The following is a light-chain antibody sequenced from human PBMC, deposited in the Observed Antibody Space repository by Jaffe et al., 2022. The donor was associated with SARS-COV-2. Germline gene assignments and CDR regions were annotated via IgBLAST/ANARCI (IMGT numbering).Light chain of an antibody. J-gene: IGLJ1*01. CDR3: QAWDSSTGWA. CDR1: KLGDKY. Sequence: SYELTQPPSVSVSPGQTASITCSGDKLGDKYACWYQQKPGQSPVLVIYQDSKRPSGIPERFSGSNSGNTATLTISGTQAMDEADYYCQAWDSSTGWAFGTGTKVTVL. CDR2: QDS. V-gene: IGLV3-1*01.